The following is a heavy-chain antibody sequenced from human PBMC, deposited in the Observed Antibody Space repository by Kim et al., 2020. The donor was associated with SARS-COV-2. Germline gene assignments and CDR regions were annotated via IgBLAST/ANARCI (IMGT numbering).Heavy chain of an antibody. V-gene: IGHV5-10-1*01. CDR3: ARVESVATGDY. J-gene: IGHJ4*02. CDR2: T. D-gene: IGHD5-12*01. Sequence: TNYSPSFQGNVTISADKSISTAYLQWSSLKASDTAMYYCARVESVATGDYWGQGTLVTVSS.